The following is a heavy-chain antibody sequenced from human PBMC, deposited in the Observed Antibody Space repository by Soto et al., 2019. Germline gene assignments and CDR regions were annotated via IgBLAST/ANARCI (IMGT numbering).Heavy chain of an antibody. CDR3: ARTASCSWYLDY. D-gene: IGHD6-13*01. CDR2: IWYDGSNK. CDR1: GFTFSSYG. J-gene: IGHJ4*02. V-gene: IGHV3-33*01. Sequence: QVQLVESGGGVVQPGRSLRLSCAASGFTFSSYGMHWVRQAPGKGLEWVAVIWYDGSNKYYADSVKGRFTISRENSKNTLYLQMHSLRAEDTAVYYCARTASCSWYLDYWGQGTLVTVSS.